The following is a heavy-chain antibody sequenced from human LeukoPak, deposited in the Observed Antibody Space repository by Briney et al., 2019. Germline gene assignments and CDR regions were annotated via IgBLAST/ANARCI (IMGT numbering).Heavy chain of an antibody. CDR2: INHSGST. Sequence: SETLSLTCAVYGGSFSGYYWSRIRQPPGKGLEWIGEINHSGSTNYNPSLKSRVTISVDTSKNQFSLKLSSVTAADTAVYYCARRVLTMVRGSDYFDYWGQGTLVTVSS. V-gene: IGHV4-34*01. J-gene: IGHJ4*02. D-gene: IGHD3-10*01. CDR3: ARRVLTMVRGSDYFDY. CDR1: GGSFSGYY.